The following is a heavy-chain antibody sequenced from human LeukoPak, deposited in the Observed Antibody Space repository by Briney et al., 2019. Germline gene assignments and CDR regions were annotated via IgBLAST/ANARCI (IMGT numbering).Heavy chain of an antibody. CDR3: ARRIYSYGWFPFDP. CDR1: GFTFSSYA. Sequence: PGGSLRLSCAASGFTFSSYAMHWVRQAPGKGLEWVAVISYDGSNKYYADSVKGRFTISRDNSKNTLYLQMNSLRAEDTAVYYCARRIYSYGWFPFDPWGQGTLVTVSS. J-gene: IGHJ5*02. D-gene: IGHD5-18*01. V-gene: IGHV3-30*04. CDR2: ISYDGSNK.